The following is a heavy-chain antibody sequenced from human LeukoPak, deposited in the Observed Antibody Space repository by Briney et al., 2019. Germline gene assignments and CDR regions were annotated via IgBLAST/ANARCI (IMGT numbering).Heavy chain of an antibody. V-gene: IGHV3-21*01. CDR1: GFTFSSYS. J-gene: IGHJ4*02. D-gene: IGHD5-18*01. CDR2: ISSSSSYI. Sequence: GGSLRLSCAASGFTFSSYSMNWVRQAPGKGLEWVSSISSSSSYIYYADSVKGRFTISRDNAKNSLYLQMNSLRAEDTAVYYCAREGGLQLWGFGYWGQGTLVTVSS. CDR3: AREGGLQLWGFGY.